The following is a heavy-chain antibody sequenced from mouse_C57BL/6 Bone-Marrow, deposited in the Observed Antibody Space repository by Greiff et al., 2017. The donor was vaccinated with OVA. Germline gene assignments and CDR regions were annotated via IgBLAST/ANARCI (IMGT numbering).Heavy chain of an antibody. CDR3: AFYYGSSYMYFDV. V-gene: IGHV1-39*01. Sequence: VQLQQSGPELVKPGASVKISCKASGYSFTDYNMNWVKQSNEKSLEWIGVINPNYGTTSYNQKFKGKATLTVDQSSSTAYIQLNSLTSEDSAVYYCAFYYGSSYMYFDVWGTGTTVTVSS. D-gene: IGHD1-1*01. J-gene: IGHJ1*03. CDR1: GYSFTDYN. CDR2: INPNYGTT.